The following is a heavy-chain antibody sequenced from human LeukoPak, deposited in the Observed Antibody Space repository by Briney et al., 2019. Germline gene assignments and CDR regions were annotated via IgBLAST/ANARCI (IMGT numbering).Heavy chain of an antibody. CDR1: GDSIGSSRYY. V-gene: IGHV4-39*01. J-gene: IGHJ5*02. CDR3: ARHGGYCSGASCSGVWFDP. CDR2: IYYSGIT. D-gene: IGHD2-15*01. Sequence: PSETLSLTCTVSGDSIGSSRYYWGWIRQPPGEGLEWIGSIYYSGITYYNPSLKSRVTMSVDTSKNHFSLKQTSVAAADTAVYYCARHGGYCSGASCSGVWFDPWGQGTLVTVSS.